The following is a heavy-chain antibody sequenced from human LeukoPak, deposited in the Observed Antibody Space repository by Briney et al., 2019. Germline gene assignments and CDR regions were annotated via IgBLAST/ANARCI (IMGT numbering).Heavy chain of an antibody. CDR1: GFTFSSYA. D-gene: IGHD2-2*01. J-gene: IGHJ4*02. V-gene: IGHV3-23*01. CDR3: AKVETSGGANCYALDY. CDR2: ISGSDGST. Sequence: RGGSLRLSCAASGFTFSSYAMTWARLAPDKGLEWVSAISGSDGSTYYADSVKGRFTISRDDSQNTLYLQMNSLSAEDTAVYYCAKVETSGGANCYALDYWGQGTLVTVSS.